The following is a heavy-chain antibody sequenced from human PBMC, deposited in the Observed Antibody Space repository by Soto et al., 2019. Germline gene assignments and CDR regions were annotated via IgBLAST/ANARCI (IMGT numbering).Heavy chain of an antibody. J-gene: IGHJ4*02. V-gene: IGHV3-30*02. Sequence: PXASLLISCAVSGFSFKNYALNWVRQAPGKGLEWVASITRDGYNKYYADSVKGRFTISRDNSRDTLSLQMTALTIEDSSVYYCTKSSGGSSSVGMDYSGQGTRVTVSS. CDR1: GFSFKNYA. D-gene: IGHD6-6*01. CDR2: ITRDGYNK. CDR3: TKSSGGSSSVGMDY.